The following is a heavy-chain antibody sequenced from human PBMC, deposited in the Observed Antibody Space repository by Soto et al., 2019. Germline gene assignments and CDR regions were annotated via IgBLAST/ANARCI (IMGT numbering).Heavy chain of an antibody. Sequence: GASVKVSCKASGYTFTSYYMHWVRQAPGQGLEWMGIINPSGGSTSYAQKFQGRVTMTRDTSTSTVYMELSSLRSEDTAVYYCARDSSDGYNRRGFDYWGQGTLVTVSS. V-gene: IGHV1-46*01. J-gene: IGHJ4*02. CDR2: INPSGGST. CDR3: ARDSSDGYNRRGFDY. D-gene: IGHD5-12*01. CDR1: GYTFTSYY.